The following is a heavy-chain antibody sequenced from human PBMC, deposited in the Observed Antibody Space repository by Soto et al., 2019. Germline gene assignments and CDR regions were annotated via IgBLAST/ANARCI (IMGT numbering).Heavy chain of an antibody. D-gene: IGHD3-16*01. V-gene: IGHV1-69*06. Sequence: QVQLVQSGAEVKKPGSSVMVSCKASGGTFSSYGISWVRQAPGQGLEWMGGIIPIFGTPNYAQKFQGRVTIPADKSTITAYMELYSLRSEDTGVYYCAAGLRLGELAYYGLDVWGQGTTVTVS. CDR3: AAGLRLGELAYYGLDV. CDR2: IIPIFGTP. CDR1: GGTFSSYG. J-gene: IGHJ6*02.